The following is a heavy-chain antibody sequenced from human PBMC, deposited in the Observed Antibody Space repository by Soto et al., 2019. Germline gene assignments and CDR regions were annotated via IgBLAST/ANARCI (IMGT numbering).Heavy chain of an antibody. D-gene: IGHD2-15*01. Sequence: GGSLRLSCAASGFTFSSYSMNWVRQAPGKGLEWVAVISYDGGTKHYADSVKGRFTISRDNSKNTLYLQMNSLRVEDTAVYYCARDLTVVNRPYWGQGTLVTVSS. CDR2: ISYDGGTK. V-gene: IGHV3-30*03. J-gene: IGHJ4*02. CDR3: ARDLTVVNRPY. CDR1: GFTFSSYS.